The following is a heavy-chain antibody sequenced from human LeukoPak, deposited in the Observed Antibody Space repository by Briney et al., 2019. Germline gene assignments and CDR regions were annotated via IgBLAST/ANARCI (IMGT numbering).Heavy chain of an antibody. D-gene: IGHD3-22*01. CDR1: GYTFTSYD. V-gene: IGHV1-46*01. CDR2: INPSGGST. J-gene: IGHJ4*02. CDR3: ARGGGGNYYDSSGYYDY. Sequence: ASVKVSCKASGYTFTSYDINWVRQATGQGLEWMGIINPSGGSTSYAQKFQGRVTMTRDMSTSTVYMELSSLRSEDTAVYYCARGGGGNYYDSSGYYDYWGQGTLVTVSS.